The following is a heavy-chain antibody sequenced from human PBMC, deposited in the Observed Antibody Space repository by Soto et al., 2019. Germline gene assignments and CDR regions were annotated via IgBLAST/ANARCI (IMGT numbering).Heavy chain of an antibody. D-gene: IGHD3-3*01. V-gene: IGHV1-18*01. CDR2: ISAYNGNT. CDR3: ARDPYYDFWSGYTWFDP. J-gene: IGHJ5*02. Sequence: QVPLVQSGAEVKKPGASVKVSCKASGYTFTSYGISWVRQAPGQGLEWMGWISAYNGNTNYAQKLQGRVTMTTDTSPSTAYMELRSLRSDDTAVYYCARDPYYDFWSGYTWFDPWGQGTLVTVSS. CDR1: GYTFTSYG.